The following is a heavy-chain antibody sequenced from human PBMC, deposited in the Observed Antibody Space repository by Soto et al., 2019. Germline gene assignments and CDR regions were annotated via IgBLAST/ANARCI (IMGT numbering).Heavy chain of an antibody. Sequence: GGSLRLSYAASGFTFSDAWMSWVRHARGRGVDWVGRIKSKSDGGTTEYAAPVRGRFTISRDDSKNTLYLQMNSLKTEDTAVYYCTTDLWRIAVVVGSTGYFNPWGQGTPVTVSS. CDR2: IKSKSDGGTT. J-gene: IGHJ5*02. CDR3: TTDLWRIAVVVGSTGYFNP. V-gene: IGHV3-15*01. D-gene: IGHD2-15*01. CDR1: GFTFSDAW.